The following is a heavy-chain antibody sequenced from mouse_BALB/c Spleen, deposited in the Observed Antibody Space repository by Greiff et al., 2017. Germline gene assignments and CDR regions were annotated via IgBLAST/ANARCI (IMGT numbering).Heavy chain of an antibody. Sequence: VKLMESGAELVKPGASVKLSCKASGYTFTSYYMYWVKQRPGQGLEWIGEINPSNGGTNFNEKFKSKATLTVDKSSSTAYMQLSSLTSEDSAVYYCTRRHFDVWGAGTTVTVSS. J-gene: IGHJ1*01. CDR3: TRRHFDV. V-gene: IGHV1S81*02. CDR2: INPSNGGT. CDR1: GYTFTSYY.